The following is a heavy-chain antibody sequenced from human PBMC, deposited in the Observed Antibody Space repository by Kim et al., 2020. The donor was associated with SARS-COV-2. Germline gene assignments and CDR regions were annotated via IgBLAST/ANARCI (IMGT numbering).Heavy chain of an antibody. Sequence: GGSLRLSCAASGFTFSNYAMSWVRQAPGKGLDWVSTIGAGGRNTFYADSMKGRFTISRDNSKNTLYLQMGSLRAEDTAVYYCAKAFSQLGRYLDYWGQG. D-gene: IGHD6-6*01. CDR3: AKAFSQLGRYLDY. CDR1: GFTFSNYA. J-gene: IGHJ4*02. V-gene: IGHV3-23*01. CDR2: IGAGGRNT.